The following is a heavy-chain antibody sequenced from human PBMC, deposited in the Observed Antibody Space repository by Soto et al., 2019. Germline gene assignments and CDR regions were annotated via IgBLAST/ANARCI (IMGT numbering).Heavy chain of an antibody. CDR2: IYYSGST. J-gene: IGHJ4*02. CDR3: ARGGDYKYYFDY. V-gene: IGHV4-59*01. CDR1: GGSISSYY. Sequence: PSETLSLTCTVSGGSISSYYWSWIRQPPGKGLEWIGYIYYSGSTNYNPSLKSRVTISVDTSKNQFSLKLSSVTAADTAVYYCARGGDYKYYFDYWGQGTLVTVS. D-gene: IGHD4-17*01.